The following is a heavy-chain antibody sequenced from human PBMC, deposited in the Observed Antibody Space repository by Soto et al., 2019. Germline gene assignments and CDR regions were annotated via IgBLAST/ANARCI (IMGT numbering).Heavy chain of an antibody. CDR3: ARGQGDNGYDLQIDH. J-gene: IGHJ4*02. D-gene: IGHD5-12*01. CDR1: GYTFPNYG. CDR2: ISAFNGKT. V-gene: IGHV1-18*01. Sequence: QVQLIQSGAEVKKLGASVKVSCKASGYTFPNYGINWVRQAPGQGLEWMGWISAFNGKTIYAQRFQGKFTMTTDTSATIAYMALRSLESDDTAVYYCARGQGDNGYDLQIDHWGQGTLVTVSS.